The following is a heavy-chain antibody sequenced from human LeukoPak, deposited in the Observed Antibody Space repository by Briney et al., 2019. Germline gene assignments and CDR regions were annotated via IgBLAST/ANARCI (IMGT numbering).Heavy chain of an antibody. J-gene: IGHJ1*01. CDR2: IIPVLGIA. CDR3: LGGWYSQPLQH. CDR1: GGTFSSYA. D-gene: IGHD6-19*01. V-gene: IGHV1-69*04. Sequence: GASVTVSCKASGGTFSSYAISWVRQAPGQGLEWMGRIIPVLGIANYAQKFQGRVTITADKSTSTAYMELSSLRSEDTAVYYCLGGWYSQPLQHWGQGTLVTVSS.